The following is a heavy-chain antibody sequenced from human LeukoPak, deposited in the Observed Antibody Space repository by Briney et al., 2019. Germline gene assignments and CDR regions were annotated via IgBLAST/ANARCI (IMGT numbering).Heavy chain of an antibody. Sequence: GGSLRLSCAASGFAFSSYAINWVRQAPGKGLEWLSFISGSSETIYYADSMKGRFTISRDNAENSLYLQMSSLRAEDTAVYYCVRDRAGGSFDFWGQGTLVTVSS. CDR2: ISGSSETI. CDR1: GFAFSSYA. J-gene: IGHJ4*02. V-gene: IGHV3-48*01. CDR3: VRDRAGGSFDF. D-gene: IGHD2-15*01.